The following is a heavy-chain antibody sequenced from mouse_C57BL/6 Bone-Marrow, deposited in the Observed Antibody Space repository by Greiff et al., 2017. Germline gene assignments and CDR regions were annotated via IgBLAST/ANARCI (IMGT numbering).Heavy chain of an antibody. V-gene: IGHV1-5*01. CDR3: TISSTQRNATVFDCDY. Sequence: EVQLQPSGTVLARPGASVKMSCKTSGYTFTSYWMHWVKQRPGQGLEWIGAIYPGHSDTSYNQKFQGKAKLPAVTSASTASMALSSLTTEDSAGYYCTISSTQRNATVFDCDYWGQGTTLTVSS. J-gene: IGHJ2*01. CDR2: IYPGHSDT. D-gene: IGHD2-10*02. CDR1: GYTFTSYW.